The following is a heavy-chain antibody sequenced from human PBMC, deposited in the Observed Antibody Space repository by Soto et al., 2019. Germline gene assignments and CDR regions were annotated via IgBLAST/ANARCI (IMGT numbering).Heavy chain of an antibody. CDR3: ARDKGDSRIDY. Sequence: ETLSLTGPVSGGSINSYYWSWIRQSAGKGLEWIGRVYSSGSTFYNPSLKSRLTMSVDTPNNQFSLKLSSVTAADTAVYSCARDKGDSRIDYWGLGTLVTVS. J-gene: IGHJ4*02. CDR2: VYSSGST. V-gene: IGHV4-4*07. D-gene: IGHD3-22*01. CDR1: GGSINSYY.